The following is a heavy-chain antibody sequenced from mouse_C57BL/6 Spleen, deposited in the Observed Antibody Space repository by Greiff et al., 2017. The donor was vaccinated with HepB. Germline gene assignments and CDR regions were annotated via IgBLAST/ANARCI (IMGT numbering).Heavy chain of an antibody. Sequence: QVQLKQPGAELVRPGSSVKLSCKASGYTFTSYWMDWVKQRPGQGLEWIGNIYPSDSETHYNQKFKDKATLTVDKSSSTAYMQLSSLTSEDSAVYYCARKGITVVNAMDYWGQGTSVTVSS. CDR2: IYPSDSET. CDR1: GYTFTSYW. V-gene: IGHV1-61*01. J-gene: IGHJ4*01. CDR3: ARKGITVVNAMDY. D-gene: IGHD1-1*01.